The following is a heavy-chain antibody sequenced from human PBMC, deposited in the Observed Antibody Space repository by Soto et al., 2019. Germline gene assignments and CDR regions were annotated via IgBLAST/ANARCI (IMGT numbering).Heavy chain of an antibody. Sequence: GGSLRLSCAASGFTFSSYSMNWVRQAPGKGLEWVSYISSSSSTIYYADSVKGRFTISRDNAKNSLYLQMNSLRAEDTAVYYCARRIEYSSSYYYYYMDVWGKGTTVTVSS. J-gene: IGHJ6*03. CDR3: ARRIEYSSSYYYYYMDV. CDR2: ISSSSSTI. CDR1: GFTFSSYS. D-gene: IGHD6-6*01. V-gene: IGHV3-48*01.